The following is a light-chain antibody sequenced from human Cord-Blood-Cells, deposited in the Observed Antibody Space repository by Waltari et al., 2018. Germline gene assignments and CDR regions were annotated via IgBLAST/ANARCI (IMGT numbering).Light chain of an antibody. CDR2: DAS. V-gene: IGKV1-5*01. CDR1: QSISSW. Sequence: DIQMTQSPSTPSASVASRVTITCRASQSISSWLAWYQQKPGKAPKLLIYDASSLESGVPSRFSGSGSGTEFTLTISSLQPDDFATYYCQQYNSYSYTFGHGTKLDIK. J-gene: IGKJ2*01. CDR3: QQYNSYSYT.